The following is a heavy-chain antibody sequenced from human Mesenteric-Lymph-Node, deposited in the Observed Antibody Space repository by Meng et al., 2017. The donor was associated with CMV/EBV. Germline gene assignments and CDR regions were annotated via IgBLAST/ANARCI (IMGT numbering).Heavy chain of an antibody. V-gene: IGHV3-30-3*01. Sequence: GGSLRLSCAASGFTFRSYAMHWVRQAPGKGLEWVAVTSNDGSHKYYADSVKGRFTISRDNSKNTLYLQMNSLRAEDTAVYYCAKDQFIVVVPAAIDYYYYGMDVWGQGTTVTVSS. D-gene: IGHD2-2*01. CDR2: TSNDGSHK. J-gene: IGHJ6*02. CDR3: AKDQFIVVVPAAIDYYYYGMDV. CDR1: GFTFRSYA.